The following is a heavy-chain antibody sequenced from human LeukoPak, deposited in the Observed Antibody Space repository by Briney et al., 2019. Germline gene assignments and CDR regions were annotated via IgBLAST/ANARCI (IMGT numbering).Heavy chain of an antibody. V-gene: IGHV3-48*04. D-gene: IGHD1-26*01. CDR3: ARDPDGRCYYYMDV. CDR2: ISSSSSTI. Sequence: PGGSLRLSCAASGFTFSSYSMNWVRQAPGKGLEWVSYISSSSSTIYYADSVKGRFTISRDNAKNTLYLQMNSLRAEDTAVYYCARDPDGRCYYYMDVWGKGTTVTVSS. J-gene: IGHJ6*03. CDR1: GFTFSSYS.